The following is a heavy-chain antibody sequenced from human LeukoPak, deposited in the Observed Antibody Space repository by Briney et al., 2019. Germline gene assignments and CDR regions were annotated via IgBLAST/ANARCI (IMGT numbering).Heavy chain of an antibody. CDR3: ARQSRASYCSSTSCPPDY. J-gene: IGHJ4*02. Sequence: GASVKVSCKASGGTFSSYAISWVRQAPGQGLEWMGGIIPTFGTANYAQKFQGRVTITADKSTSTAYMEPSSLRSEDTAVYYCARQSRASYCSSTSCPPDYWGQGTLVTVSS. CDR2: IIPTFGTA. CDR1: GGTFSSYA. D-gene: IGHD2-2*01. V-gene: IGHV1-69*06.